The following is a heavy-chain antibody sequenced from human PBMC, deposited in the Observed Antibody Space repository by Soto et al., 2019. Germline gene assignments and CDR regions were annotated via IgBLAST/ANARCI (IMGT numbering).Heavy chain of an antibody. J-gene: IGHJ6*02. CDR2: INSDGSST. CDR3: AREYCSSTSCSIHSGMDV. CDR1: GFTFSSYW. V-gene: IGHV3-74*01. Sequence: PGGSLRLSCAASGFTFSSYWMHWVRQAPGKGLVWVSRINSDGSSTSYADSVKGRFTISRDNAKNTLYLQMNSLRAEDTAVYYCAREYCSSTSCSIHSGMDVWGQGTTVTVSS. D-gene: IGHD2-2*01.